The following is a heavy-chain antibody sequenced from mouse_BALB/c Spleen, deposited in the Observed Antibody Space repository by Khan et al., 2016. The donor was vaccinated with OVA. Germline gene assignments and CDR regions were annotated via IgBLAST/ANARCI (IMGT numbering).Heavy chain of an antibody. CDR3: ARMARFAY. CDR2: ILTGSGNT. CDR1: GYTFSSYW. Sequence: QVQLQQSGAELMKPGASVKITCKATGYTFSSYWLERIKQRPGHGLEWIGEILTGSGNTNYNQKFKGKVTFTSDTSYNKAYLQLSSLTSEDSAIYYCARMARFAYWGQGTLVTVSA. V-gene: IGHV1-9*01. J-gene: IGHJ3*01.